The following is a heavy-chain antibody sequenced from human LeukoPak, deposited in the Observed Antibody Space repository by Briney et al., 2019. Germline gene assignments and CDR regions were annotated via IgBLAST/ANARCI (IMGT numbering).Heavy chain of an antibody. CDR2: TYYRSKWYN. CDR3: ARMSYDSRPV. J-gene: IGHJ4*02. CDR1: GDRVSSNSAA. V-gene: IGHV6-1*01. D-gene: IGHD6-13*01. Sequence: HSQTLSLTCAISGDRVSSNSAAWNWFRQSPSRGPEWLGRTYYRSKWYNNYAVSVTSRITINPDPSRNQFSLHLISVTPEDTAVYYCARMSYDSRPVWGLGILVTVSS.